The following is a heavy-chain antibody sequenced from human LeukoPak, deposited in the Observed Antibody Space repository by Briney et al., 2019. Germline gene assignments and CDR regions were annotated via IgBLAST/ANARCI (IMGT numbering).Heavy chain of an antibody. D-gene: IGHD1-14*01. CDR2: IYYSGTT. V-gene: IGHV4-30-4*08. J-gene: IGHJ5*02. Sequence: SQTLSLTCTVSGGSISSNDYYWSWIRQPPGKGLEWIGHIYYSGTTYYNPSLKSRVTISLDTSKNQFFLILGSVTVAETAVYYCARGKVPDPWGRGTLVTVSS. CDR3: ARGKVPDP. CDR1: GGSISSNDYY.